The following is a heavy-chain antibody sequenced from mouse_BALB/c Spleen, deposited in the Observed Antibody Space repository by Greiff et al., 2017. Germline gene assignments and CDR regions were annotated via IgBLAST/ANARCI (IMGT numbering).Heavy chain of an antibody. J-gene: IGHJ1*01. CDR3: ARPEETYYFDV. Sequence: EVKLVESGGGLVKPGGSLKLSCAASGFTFRSYAMSWVRQTPEKRLEWVATISSGGSYTYYPDSVKGRFTISRDNAKNTLYLQMSSLRSEDTAMYYCARPEETYYFDVWGAGTTVTVSS. CDR2: ISSGGSYT. V-gene: IGHV5-9-3*01. CDR1: GFTFRSYA.